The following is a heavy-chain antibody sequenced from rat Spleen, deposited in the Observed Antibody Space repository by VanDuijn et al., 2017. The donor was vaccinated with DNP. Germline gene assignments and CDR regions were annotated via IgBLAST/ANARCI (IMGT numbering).Heavy chain of an antibody. Sequence: EVQLVESGGGLVQPGRSLKLSCAASGFTFSNYDMPWVRQAPKKGLEWVATISYDGSSTYYRDSVKGRFTISRDNAKSTLYLQMDSLRSEDTATYYCARQLGDYWGQGVMVTVSS. CDR3: ARQLGDY. J-gene: IGHJ2*01. D-gene: IGHD5-1*01. CDR2: ISYDGSST. V-gene: IGHV5-7*01. CDR1: GFTFSNYD.